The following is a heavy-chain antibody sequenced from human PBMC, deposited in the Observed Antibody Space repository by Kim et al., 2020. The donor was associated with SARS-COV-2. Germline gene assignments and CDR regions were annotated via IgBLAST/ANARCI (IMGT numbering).Heavy chain of an antibody. J-gene: IGHJ6*02. V-gene: IGHV3-66*01. CDR1: GFTVSSNY. CDR3: ASSSYYDFWSGYQLSYYYGMDV. D-gene: IGHD3-3*01. Sequence: GGSLRLSCAASGFTVSSNYMSWVRQAPGKGLEWVSVIYSGGSTYYADSVKGRFTISRDNSKNTLYLQMNSLRAEDTAVYYCASSSYYDFWSGYQLSYYYGMDVWGQGTTVTVSS. CDR2: IYSGGST.